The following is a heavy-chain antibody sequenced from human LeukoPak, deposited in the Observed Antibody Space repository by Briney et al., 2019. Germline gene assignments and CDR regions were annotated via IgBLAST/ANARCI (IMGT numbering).Heavy chain of an antibody. V-gene: IGHV1-69*05. Sequence: SVKVSCRASGGTFSSYAISWVRQAPGQGLEWMGRIIPIFGTANYAQKFQGRVTITTDESTSTAYMELSSLRSEDTAVYYCARDERGGGVDSSGYSNYWGQGTLVTVSS. J-gene: IGHJ4*02. CDR2: IIPIFGTA. CDR3: ARDERGGGVDSSGYSNY. CDR1: GGTFSSYA. D-gene: IGHD3-22*01.